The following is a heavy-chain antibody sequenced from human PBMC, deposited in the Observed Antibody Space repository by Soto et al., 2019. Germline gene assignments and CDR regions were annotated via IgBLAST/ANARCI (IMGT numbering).Heavy chain of an antibody. CDR2: TYYRSKWYN. J-gene: IGHJ4*02. CDR3: ARTYDFWSGYYLYYFDY. V-gene: IGHV6-1*01. D-gene: IGHD3-3*01. CDR1: GERVSSNSAA. Sequence: SQTLSLPCAVSGERVSSNSAAWNWIRQPPSRCLEWLGRTYYRSKWYNDYAVSVKSRITINLDTSKNQFSLQLNAVSPQVTAVYYCARTYDFWSGYYLYYFDYWGQGTLVTVSS.